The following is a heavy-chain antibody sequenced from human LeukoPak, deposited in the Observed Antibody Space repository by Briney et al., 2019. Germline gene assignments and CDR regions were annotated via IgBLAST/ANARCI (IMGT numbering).Heavy chain of an antibody. CDR3: ARDKVGVIPLFDY. CDR2: ISGSGGNT. Sequence: SGGSLRLSCAASGFTFSSYAMSWVRQAPGRGLEWVSTISGSGGNTYYADSVRGRFTISRDNSKNTLYLQMNSLGAEDTALYYWARDKVGVIPLFDYWGHGTLVTVSS. J-gene: IGHJ4*01. D-gene: IGHD3-10*01. CDR1: GFTFSSYA. V-gene: IGHV3-23*01.